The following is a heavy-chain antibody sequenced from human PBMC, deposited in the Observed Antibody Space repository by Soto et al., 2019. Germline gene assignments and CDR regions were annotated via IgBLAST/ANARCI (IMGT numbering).Heavy chain of an antibody. Sequence: PGKRLEWVSSIHGSGVSTNYADPVKGRFTISRDNSKHTLYLQTNSLRDEDTAVYFFFQAEDGIRDTVPVSAFLLNRSSDL. J-gene: IGHJ2*01. CDR2: IHGSGVST. D-gene: IGHD2-15*01. CDR3: FQAEDGIRDTVPVSAFLLNRSSDL. V-gene: IGHV3-23*01.